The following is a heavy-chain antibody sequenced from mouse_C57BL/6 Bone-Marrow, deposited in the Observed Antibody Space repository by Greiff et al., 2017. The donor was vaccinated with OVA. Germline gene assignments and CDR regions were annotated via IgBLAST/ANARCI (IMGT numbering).Heavy chain of an antibody. Sequence: EVQVVESGPGLVKPSQTVFLTCTVTGISITTGNYRWSWIRQFPGNKLAWIGYIYYSGTITYNPSLTSRTTITRDTPKNQFFLEMNSLTAEDTATYYCARDDLGDYYAMDYWGQGTSVTVSS. V-gene: IGHV3-5*01. D-gene: IGHD2-4*01. J-gene: IGHJ4*01. CDR2: IYYSGTI. CDR1: GISITTGNYR. CDR3: ARDDLGDYYAMDY.